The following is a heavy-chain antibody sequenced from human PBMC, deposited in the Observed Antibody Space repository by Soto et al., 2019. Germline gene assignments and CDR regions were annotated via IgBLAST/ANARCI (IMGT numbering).Heavy chain of an antibody. J-gene: IGHJ6*02. D-gene: IGHD5-12*01. V-gene: IGHV4-39*01. Sequence: SETLSLTCTVSGGSISSSSYYWGWIRQPPGKGLEWIGSIYYSGSTYYNPSLKSRVTISVDTSKNQFSLKLSSVTAADTAVYYCATLRGYSGYPYYYYGMDVWGQGTTVTVSS. CDR1: GGSISSSSYY. CDR2: IYYSGST. CDR3: ATLRGYSGYPYYYYGMDV.